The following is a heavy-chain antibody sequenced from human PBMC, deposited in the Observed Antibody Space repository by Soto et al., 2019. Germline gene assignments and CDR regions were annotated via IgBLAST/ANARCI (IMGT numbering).Heavy chain of an antibody. V-gene: IGHV3-23*01. J-gene: IGHJ4*02. CDR1: GFSFSNYA. CDR2: ISCSRNYGIT. CDR3: AKVVGPAVGGVSAP. Sequence: GGSLRLSCAASGFSFSNYAMNWVRQAPGKGLELVSFISCSRNYGITYYADSVKGRFTISRDNFKKTLYLQMNSLRAEDTAVYYGAKVVGPAVGGVSAPGAQGTRSTVSS. D-gene: IGHD2-8*02.